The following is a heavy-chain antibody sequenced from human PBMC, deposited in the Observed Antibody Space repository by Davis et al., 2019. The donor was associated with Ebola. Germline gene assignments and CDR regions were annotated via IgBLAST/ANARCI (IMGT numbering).Heavy chain of an antibody. J-gene: IGHJ4*02. CDR3: ARGDGYNFWDH. D-gene: IGHD5-24*01. CDR1: GFTFSTYA. Sequence: GGSLRLSCAASGFTFSTYAMNWVRQAPGKGLEWVSYMSHSSNTIYYADSVKGRFTISRDNAKNSLFLQMNNLRDEDTAVYYCARGDGYNFWDHWGQGILVTVSS. CDR2: MSHSSNTI. V-gene: IGHV3-48*02.